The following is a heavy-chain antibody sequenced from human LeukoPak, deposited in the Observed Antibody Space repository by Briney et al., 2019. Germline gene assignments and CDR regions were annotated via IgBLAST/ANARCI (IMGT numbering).Heavy chain of an antibody. Sequence: SETLSLTCTVSGGSISSYYWSWIRQPPGKGLEWIGEINHSGSTNYNPSLKSRVTISVDTSKNQFSLKLSSVTAADTAVYYCARGSDPEGLLWFGELTYYFDYWGQGTLVTVSS. D-gene: IGHD3-10*01. CDR3: ARGSDPEGLLWFGELTYYFDY. CDR1: GGSISSYY. CDR2: INHSGST. J-gene: IGHJ4*02. V-gene: IGHV4-34*01.